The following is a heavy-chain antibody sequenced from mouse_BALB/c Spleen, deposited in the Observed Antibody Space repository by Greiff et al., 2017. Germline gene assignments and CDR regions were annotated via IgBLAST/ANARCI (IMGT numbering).Heavy chain of an antibody. J-gene: IGHJ3*01. CDR3: ARDHYRYDAWFAY. V-gene: IGHV5-4*02. CDR2: ISDGGSYT. Sequence: EVNVVESGGGLVKPGGSLKLSRAASGFTFSDYYMYWVRQTPEKRLEWVATISDGGSYTYYPDSVKGRFTISRDNAKNNLYLQMSSLKSEDTAMYYCARDHYRYDAWFAYWGQGTLVTVSA. CDR1: GFTFSDYY. D-gene: IGHD2-14*01.